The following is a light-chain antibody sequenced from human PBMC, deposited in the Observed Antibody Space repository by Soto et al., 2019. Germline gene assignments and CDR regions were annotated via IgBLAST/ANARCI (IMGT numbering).Light chain of an antibody. CDR1: SNDLGGYNY. CDR3: CSYAGSYPPSV. V-gene: IGLV2-11*01. J-gene: IGLJ1*01. CDR2: SVN. Sequence: QSVLTQPRSVSGSPGQSVTISCTGTSNDLGGYNYVSWYQQHPGKSPKIIIHSVNKRPSAVPERLPGSKSGNRASLPFSGLQAEVKIYYYCCSYAGSYPPSVFGSGPKVTVL.